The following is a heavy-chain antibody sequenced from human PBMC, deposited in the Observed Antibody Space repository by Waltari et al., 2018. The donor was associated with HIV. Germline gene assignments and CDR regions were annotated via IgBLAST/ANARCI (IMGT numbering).Heavy chain of an antibody. Sequence: EVQLLESVGVLEQPGGSLRPSCAASGFTFSSSAMRWVRQATGKGREWVSAISGSGGSTYYADSGKGRFTISRDNSKNTLYLQMNSLRAEDTAVYYCAKDLSGYGDYVFDYWGQGTLVTVSS. J-gene: IGHJ4*02. CDR3: AKDLSGYGDYVFDY. V-gene: IGHV3-23*01. CDR1: GFTFSSSA. D-gene: IGHD3-16*01. CDR2: ISGSGGST.